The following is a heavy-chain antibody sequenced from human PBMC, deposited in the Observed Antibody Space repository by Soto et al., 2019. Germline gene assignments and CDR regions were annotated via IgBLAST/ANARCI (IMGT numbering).Heavy chain of an antibody. CDR3: AREGYYDSSGYGSYAFDI. CDR2: IIPIFGTA. J-gene: IGHJ3*02. CDR1: GGTFSSYA. D-gene: IGHD3-22*01. V-gene: IGHV1-69*01. Sequence: QVQLVQSGAEVKKPGSSVKVSCKASGGTFSSYAISWVRQAPGQGLEWMGGIIPIFGTANYAQKFQGRVTITADDSTSTAYMELSSLRSEDTAVYYCAREGYYDSSGYGSYAFDIWGQGTMVTVSS.